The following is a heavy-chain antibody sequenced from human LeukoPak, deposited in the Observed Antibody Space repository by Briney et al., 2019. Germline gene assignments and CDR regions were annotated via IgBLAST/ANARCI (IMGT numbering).Heavy chain of an antibody. V-gene: IGHV3-30*02. CDR2: IRSDGNNK. Sequence: GGSLRLSCAASGFTFSSYGMHWVRQAPGKGLEWVAFIRSDGNNKFYADSLKGRFTVSRDNSRNNVYLQMNSLRIEDTAVYYCARDTGDYYDSSGYYYAGWYDPGGQGTIVTVSS. CDR3: ARDTGDYYDSSGYYYAGWYDP. J-gene: IGHJ5*02. D-gene: IGHD3-22*01. CDR1: GFTFSSYG.